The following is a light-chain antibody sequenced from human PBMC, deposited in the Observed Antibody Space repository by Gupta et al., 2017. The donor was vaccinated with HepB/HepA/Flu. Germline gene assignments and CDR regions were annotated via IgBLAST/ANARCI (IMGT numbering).Light chain of an antibody. CDR3: QQYNDWPIA. CDR2: DTP. CDR1: HSVSSN. V-gene: IGKV3-15*01. Sequence: IVMTQSPATLSVSAGERLTLSCRASHSVSSNVAWYQKKRSQAPTLLIYDTPSRATCVPASFSASGSGTEFTLTISSLQSEDFAVYYCQQYNDWPIACGQGTLLEIK. J-gene: IGKJ5*01.